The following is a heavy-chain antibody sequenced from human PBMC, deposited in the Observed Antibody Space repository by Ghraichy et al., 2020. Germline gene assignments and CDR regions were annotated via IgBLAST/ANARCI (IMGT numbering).Heavy chain of an antibody. CDR3: ARVGIGRGSSGYYYDY. Sequence: GSLRLSCAASGFTFSSYDMHWVRQATGKGLEWVSAIGTAGDPYYPGSVKGRFTISRENAKNSLYLQMNSLRAGDTAVYYCARVGIGRGSSGYYYDYWGQGTLVTVSS. CDR2: IGTAGDP. CDR1: GFTFSSYD. J-gene: IGHJ4*02. D-gene: IGHD3-22*01. V-gene: IGHV3-13*05.